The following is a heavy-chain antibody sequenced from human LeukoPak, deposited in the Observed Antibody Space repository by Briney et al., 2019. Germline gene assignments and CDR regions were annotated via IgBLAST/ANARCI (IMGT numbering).Heavy chain of an antibody. CDR3: ARAVYYYDSSGEFDY. J-gene: IGHJ4*02. CDR2: INPNSGGT. D-gene: IGHD3-22*01. Sequence: ASVKVSCKASGYTFTGYYMHWVRQAPGQGLEWMGWINPNSGGTNYAQKFQGRVTMTRDTSISTAYMELSRLRSDDTAVYYCARAVYYYDSSGEFDYWGQGTLVTVSS. CDR1: GYTFTGYY. V-gene: IGHV1-2*02.